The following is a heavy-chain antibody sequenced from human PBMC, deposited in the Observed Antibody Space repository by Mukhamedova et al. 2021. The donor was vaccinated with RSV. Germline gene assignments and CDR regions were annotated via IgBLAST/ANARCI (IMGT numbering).Heavy chain of an antibody. V-gene: IGHV1-46*01. CDR2: INPSGGST. J-gene: IGHJ3*02. Sequence: VQQAPGQGLEWMGIINPSGGSTTLAQKFQGRVTMTRDTSTSTVYMELTSLRSEDTAVYYCAKHNDAFDIWGQGTVVTVSS. CDR3: AKHNDAFDI.